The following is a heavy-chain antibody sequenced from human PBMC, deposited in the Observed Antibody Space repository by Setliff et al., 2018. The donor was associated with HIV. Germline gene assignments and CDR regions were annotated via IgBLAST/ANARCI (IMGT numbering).Heavy chain of an antibody. CDR2: MNWNGGGT. CDR1: GFTFDDYG. D-gene: IGHD3-22*01. J-gene: IGHJ3*02. CDR3: AKGDYYDTTYEAFDI. Sequence: GGSLRLSCAASGFTFDDYGMGWVRQAPGKGLEWVSGMNWNGGGTGYADSVRVRFTVSRDNFKNTLYLQLNSLRAEDTAIYYCAKGDYYDTTYEAFDIWGQGTKVTVSS. V-gene: IGHV3-20*04.